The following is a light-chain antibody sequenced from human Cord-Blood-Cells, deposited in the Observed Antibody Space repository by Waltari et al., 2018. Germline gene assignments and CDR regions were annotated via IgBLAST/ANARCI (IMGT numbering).Light chain of an antibody. CDR3: QPYHSTPCP. V-gene: IGKV4-1*01. Sequence: DIVMTQSPDSLAVSLGERATINCKSSQSVLYSSNNKNYLAWYQQKPGQPPKLLIYWASTRESRVPSRFSGSGSGTDFTLTVSSLQAEDVAVYGCQPYHSTPCPFGQGTKVE. CDR1: QSVLYSSNNKNY. J-gene: IGKJ1*01. CDR2: WAS.